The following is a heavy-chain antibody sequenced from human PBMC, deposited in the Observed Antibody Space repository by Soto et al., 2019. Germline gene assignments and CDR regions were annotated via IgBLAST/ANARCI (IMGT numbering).Heavy chain of an antibody. CDR2: TSYDGLNT. V-gene: IGHV3-30-3*02. J-gene: IGHJ4*02. CDR3: AKSSSGLRDYFDS. D-gene: IGHD3-10*01. Sequence: SGGSLRLSCAVSGFTLSTFAMHWVRQAPGKGLEWVATTSYDGLNTFYGESVRGRFSISRDTSKNTLFLQMNSLKTEDTAVYYCAKSSSGLRDYFDSWGRGTLVTSPQ. CDR1: GFTLSTFA.